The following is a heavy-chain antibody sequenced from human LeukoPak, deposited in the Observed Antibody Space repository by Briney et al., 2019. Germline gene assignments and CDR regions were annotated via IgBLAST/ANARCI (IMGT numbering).Heavy chain of an antibody. CDR1: GVSISSGGYY. Sequence: MASQTLSLTCTVSGVSISSGGYYWSWIRQPPGKGLEWIGYIYHSGSTYYNPSLKSRVTISVDRSKNQFSLKLSSVTAADTAVYYCARDRKIAMIPGDDAFDIWGQGTMVTVSS. V-gene: IGHV4-30-2*01. CDR2: IYHSGST. CDR3: ARDRKIAMIPGDDAFDI. D-gene: IGHD3-22*01. J-gene: IGHJ3*02.